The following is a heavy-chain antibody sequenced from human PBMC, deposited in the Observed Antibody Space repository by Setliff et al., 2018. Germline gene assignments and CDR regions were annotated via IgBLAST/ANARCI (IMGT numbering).Heavy chain of an antibody. D-gene: IGHD2-2*01. CDR3: ARVARVVLSRNAFDI. J-gene: IGHJ3*02. V-gene: IGHV4-31*03. Sequence: SETLSLTCTVSGGSISGGGYYWSWIRQHPGKGLEWIGYIYYSGSTYYNPSLKSRVTISVDTSKNQFSLKLSSVTAADTAVYYCARVARVVLSRNAFDIWGQGTMVTVSS. CDR2: IYYSGST. CDR1: GGSISGGGYY.